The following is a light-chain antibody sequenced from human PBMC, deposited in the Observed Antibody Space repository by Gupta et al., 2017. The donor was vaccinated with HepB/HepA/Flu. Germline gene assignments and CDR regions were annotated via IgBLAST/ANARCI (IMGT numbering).Light chain of an antibody. CDR3: QSYDGNFWV. V-gene: IGLV1-40*01. Sequence: QSVLPPPPSVSGAPGQTIIISCTGSNSNIGASYDVHWYQQCPGTDPNLLIYGNHHRTAGIPGRCSASRSGTSAALAITGLQAEDEADYYCQSYDGNFWVFGGGTKVTVL. CDR2: GNH. CDR1: NSNIGASYD. J-gene: IGLJ3*02.